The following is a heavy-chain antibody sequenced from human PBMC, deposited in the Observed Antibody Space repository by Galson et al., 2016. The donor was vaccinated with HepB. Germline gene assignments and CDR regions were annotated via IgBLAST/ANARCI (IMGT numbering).Heavy chain of an antibody. Sequence: ETLSLTCSVSGDSISSSYYYWGWIRQPPGKGLEGIGSIDYTGTIYYNPSLKSRVTISVDPSKNQFPLNLTSVTATDTAAFYCARQARYNNWFDSWGQGTLVTVSS. CDR1: GDSISSSYYY. D-gene: IGHD5-18*01. CDR2: IDYTGTI. J-gene: IGHJ5*01. V-gene: IGHV4-39*01. CDR3: ARQARYNNWFDS.